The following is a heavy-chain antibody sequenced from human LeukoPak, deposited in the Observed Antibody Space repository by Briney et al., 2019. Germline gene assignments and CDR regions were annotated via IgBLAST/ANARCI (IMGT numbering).Heavy chain of an antibody. CDR2: IYYSGTT. D-gene: IGHD3-22*01. V-gene: IGHV4-39*01. Sequence: SVTPSLTCTVSGGSISSSGYYWSWIRQPPGKGLEWIGSIYYSGTTYYNPSLKSRVTISVDTSKNQFSLKLRSVTAADTAVYHCARKGYDTSGIWFDPWGQGTLVTV. J-gene: IGHJ5*02. CDR1: GGSISSSGYY. CDR3: ARKGYDTSGIWFDP.